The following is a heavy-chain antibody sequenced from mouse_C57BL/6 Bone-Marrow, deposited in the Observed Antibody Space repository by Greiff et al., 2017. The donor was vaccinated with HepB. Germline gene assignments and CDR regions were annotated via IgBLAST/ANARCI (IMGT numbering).Heavy chain of an antibody. J-gene: IGHJ4*01. CDR1: GFTFTDYY. V-gene: IGHV7-3*01. Sequence: EVKLVESGGGLVQPGGSLSLSCVASGFTFTDYYMSWVRQPPGKALEWLGFIRNKANGYTTEYSASVKGRFTISRDNSQSILYLQMNALRAEDSATYYCARSARPMDYWGQGTSVTVSS. CDR2: IRNKANGYTT. CDR3: ARSARPMDY.